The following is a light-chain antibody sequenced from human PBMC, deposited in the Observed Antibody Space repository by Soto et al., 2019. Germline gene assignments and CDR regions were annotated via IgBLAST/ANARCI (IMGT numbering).Light chain of an antibody. CDR2: AAS. CDR3: QQSYSTPS. CDR1: RSLVRY. J-gene: IGKJ1*01. V-gene: IGKV1-39*01. Sequence: DIHLAQSPSSLSASVGDRVSITCRASRSLVRYLSWYQQKPGKAPNLLIYAASTLQSGVPSRFSGSGSGTDFTLTISSLQPEDFATYYCQQSYSTPSFGQGTKVEI.